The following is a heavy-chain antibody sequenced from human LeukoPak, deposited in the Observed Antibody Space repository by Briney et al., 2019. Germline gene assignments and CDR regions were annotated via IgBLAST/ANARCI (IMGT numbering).Heavy chain of an antibody. J-gene: IGHJ4*02. CDR3: ARHLPMTARSFDY. CDR2: VFNSGNT. CDR1: GGSIRSDGYY. V-gene: IGHV4-39*07. Sequence: MPSETLSLTCTVSGGSIRSDGYYWGWIRQSPEKGLEWIVHVFNSGNTHYNPSLKSRVNISVDKSKNQFSLTLTSVTAADTAVYYCARHLPMTARSFDYWGQGTPVTVSS. D-gene: IGHD3-22*01.